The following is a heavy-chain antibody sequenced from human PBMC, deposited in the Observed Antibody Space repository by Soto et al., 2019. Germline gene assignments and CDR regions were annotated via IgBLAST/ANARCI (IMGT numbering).Heavy chain of an antibody. J-gene: IGHJ2*01. D-gene: IGHD3-10*01. V-gene: IGHV3-30-3*01. CDR2: ISYDGSNK. CDR3: FFFKEEEGIRDTVPVSALLRNRSSDL. Sequence: KGQERVEVISYDGSNKYYADSVKGRFTISRDNSKNTLYLQMNSLRAEDTAVYYFFFFKEEEGIRDTVPVSALLRNRSSDL.